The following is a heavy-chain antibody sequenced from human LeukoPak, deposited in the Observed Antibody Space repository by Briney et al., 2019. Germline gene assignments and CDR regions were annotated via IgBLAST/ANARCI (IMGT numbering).Heavy chain of an antibody. J-gene: IGHJ4*02. Sequence: GGSLRLSCAASGFTFSSFGMSWVRQAPGKGLEWVSAISGSGVSTYYADSVKGRFTISRDNSKNTLYLQMNSLRAEDTAVYYCAPTGVWGSYRIDYWGQGTLVTVSS. V-gene: IGHV3-23*01. CDR1: GFTFSSFG. CDR2: ISGSGVST. CDR3: APTGVWGSYRIDY. D-gene: IGHD3-16*02.